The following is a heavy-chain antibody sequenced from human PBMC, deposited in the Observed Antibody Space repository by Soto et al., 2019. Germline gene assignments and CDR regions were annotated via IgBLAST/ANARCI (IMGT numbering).Heavy chain of an antibody. CDR1: GGTFSSYA. CDR3: ARDSGYSSSWYLAFDY. J-gene: IGHJ4*02. CDR2: TIPIFGTA. Sequence: ASVKVSCKASGGTFSSYAISWVRQAPGQGLEWMGGTIPIFGTANYAQKFQGRVTITADESTSTAYMELSSLRSEDTAVYYCARDSGYSSSWYLAFDYWGQGTLVTVSS. V-gene: IGHV1-69*13. D-gene: IGHD6-13*01.